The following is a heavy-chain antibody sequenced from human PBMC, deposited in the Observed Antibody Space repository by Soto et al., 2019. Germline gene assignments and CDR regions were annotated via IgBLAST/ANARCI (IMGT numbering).Heavy chain of an antibody. CDR2: IYYSGST. CDR1: GGSISSSSYY. J-gene: IGHJ6*03. CDR3: ARLSSGSGSRYYYYYYMDV. V-gene: IGHV4-39*01. Sequence: QLQLQESGPGLVKPSETLSLTCTVSGGSISSSSYYWGWIRQPPGKGLEWIGSIYYSGSTYYNPSLKSRVTISVDTSKNQFSPKLSSVTAADTAVYYCARLSSGSGSRYYYYYYMDVWGKGTTVTVSS. D-gene: IGHD3-10*01.